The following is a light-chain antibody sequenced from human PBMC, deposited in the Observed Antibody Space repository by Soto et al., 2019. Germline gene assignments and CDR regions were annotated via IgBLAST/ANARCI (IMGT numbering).Light chain of an antibody. CDR2: GAS. CDR3: QQYGNSPWT. J-gene: IGKJ1*01. V-gene: IGKV3-20*01. Sequence: EIVLTQSPGTLSSSPGARAILSCSASQIVGSDFLAWYQQRPGQAPSLLIYGASNRATGITDRFSGSGSGRDFTLTISRLEPEDSAVYYCQQYGNSPWTFGQGTKVDIK. CDR1: QIVGSDF.